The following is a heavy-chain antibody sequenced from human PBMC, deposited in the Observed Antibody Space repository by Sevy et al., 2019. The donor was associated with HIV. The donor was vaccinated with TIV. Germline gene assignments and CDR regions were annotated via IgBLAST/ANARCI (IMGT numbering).Heavy chain of an antibody. D-gene: IGHD3-22*01. CDR2: SNSDEISR. J-gene: IGHJ3*01. CDR3: ARAHYYYDSSGYMGIDAFDV. V-gene: IGHV3-74*01. Sequence: GGSLRLSCAASGFSFSSYWMHWVRQAPGKGLEWVSRSNSDEISRSYEDSVMGRFTISRDNAKNTLYLQMENLRVEDTAIYYCARAHYYYDSSGYMGIDAFDVWGQGTTVTVSS. CDR1: GFSFSSYW.